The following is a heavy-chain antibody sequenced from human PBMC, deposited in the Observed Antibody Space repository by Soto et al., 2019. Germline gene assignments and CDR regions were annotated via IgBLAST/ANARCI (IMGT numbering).Heavy chain of an antibody. Sequence: LRLSCSASGFNFAAYTMSWVRLTPGKGLEWVGFIRRIAYGGTTDYAASVKGRFTISRDDSRKIVYLQMSRLKIEDTAVYYCSRSLAIDFDYWGQGTLVTVSS. CDR2: IRRIAYGGTT. CDR3: SRSLAIDFDY. V-gene: IGHV3-49*04. J-gene: IGHJ4*02. CDR1: GFNFAAYT.